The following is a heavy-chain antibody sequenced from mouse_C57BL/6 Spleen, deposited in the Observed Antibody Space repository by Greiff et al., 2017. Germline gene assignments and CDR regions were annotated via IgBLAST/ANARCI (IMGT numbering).Heavy chain of an antibody. J-gene: IGHJ2*01. CDR2: INPNNGGT. CDR1: GYTFTDYN. D-gene: IGHD2-1*01. V-gene: IGHV1-22*01. CDR3: ARFYYGNYVSDY. Sequence: EVQLQQSGPELVKPGASVKMSCKASGYTFTDYNMHWVKQSHGKSLEWIGYINPNNGGTSYNQKFKGKATLTVNKSSSTAYMELRSLTSEDSAVYYCARFYYGNYVSDYWGQGTTLTVSS.